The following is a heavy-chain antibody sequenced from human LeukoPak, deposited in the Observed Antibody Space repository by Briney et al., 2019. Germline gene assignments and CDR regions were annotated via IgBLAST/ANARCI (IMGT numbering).Heavy chain of an antibody. CDR3: ARVLFNSGYNY. Sequence: GASVKVSCKTSGSTFTGAYIHWVRQAPGQVLEWMGWVNPNSRETKFAQKFQGRVTMTRDTSIRTVYMDLGGLRSDDTAVYYCARVLFNSGYNYWGQGSLVTVSS. D-gene: IGHD3-9*01. CDR1: GSTFTGAY. CDR2: VNPNSRET. V-gene: IGHV1-2*02. J-gene: IGHJ4*02.